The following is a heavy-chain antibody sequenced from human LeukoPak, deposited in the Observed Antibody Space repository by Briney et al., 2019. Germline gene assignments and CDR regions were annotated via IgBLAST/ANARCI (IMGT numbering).Heavy chain of an antibody. CDR1: GFTFSSYS. J-gene: IGHJ4*02. CDR2: ISSSSSYI. CDR3: ARGRITMVRGVIPYFDY. Sequence: GGSLRLSCAASGFTFSSYSMNWVRQAPGKGLEWVSSISSSSSYIYYADSVKGRFTISRDNAKNSLYLQMNSLRAEDTAVYYCARGRITMVRGVIPYFDYWGQGTLVTVSS. D-gene: IGHD3-10*01. V-gene: IGHV3-21*01.